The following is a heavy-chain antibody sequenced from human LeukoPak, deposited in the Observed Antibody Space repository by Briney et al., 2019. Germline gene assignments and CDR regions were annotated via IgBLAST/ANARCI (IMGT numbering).Heavy chain of an antibody. J-gene: IGHJ4*02. D-gene: IGHD5-12*01. Sequence: ASVKVSCKASGYTFTGYYMHWVRQAPGQGLEWMGWINPNSGGTNYAQKFQGRVTMTRDTSISTAYMELSRLRSDDTAVYYCARVTVATMGVGYWGQGTLVTVSS. CDR1: GYTFTGYY. V-gene: IGHV1-2*02. CDR3: ARVTVATMGVGY. CDR2: INPNSGGT.